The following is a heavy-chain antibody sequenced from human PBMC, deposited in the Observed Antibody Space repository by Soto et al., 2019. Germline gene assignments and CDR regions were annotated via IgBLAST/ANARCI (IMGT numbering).Heavy chain of an antibody. D-gene: IGHD5-18*01. CDR3: AKEGSAMDKGYGTHV. Sequence: PGESLKISCKGSGYSFTTYWIAWVRQMPGKGLEWMGIIYPGDSDTRYSPSFQGQVTISADKSISTAYLQWSSLKASDTAMYYCAKEGSAMDKGYGTHVWGQGTTVTVSS. CDR2: IYPGDSDT. V-gene: IGHV5-51*01. J-gene: IGHJ6*02. CDR1: GYSFTTYW.